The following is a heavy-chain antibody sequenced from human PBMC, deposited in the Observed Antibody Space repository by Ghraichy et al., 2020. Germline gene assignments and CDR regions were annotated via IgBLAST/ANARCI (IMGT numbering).Heavy chain of an antibody. CDR3: ARARSNVYEGFDS. V-gene: IGHV4-4*07. D-gene: IGHD5/OR15-5a*01. CDR1: GGSLSNYY. CDR2: IHSSGST. J-gene: IGHJ4*02. Sequence: SETLSLTCTVSGGSLSNYYWIWIRQPAGRELEWIGRIHSSGSTAYNPSLKSRVTMSVETSKNQFSLKVTSVTAADTAVYYCARARSNVYEGFDSWGQGILVTVSS.